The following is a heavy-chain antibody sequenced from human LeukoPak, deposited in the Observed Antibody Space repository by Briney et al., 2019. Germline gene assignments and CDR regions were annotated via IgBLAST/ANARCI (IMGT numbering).Heavy chain of an antibody. Sequence: PGGSLRLSCAASGFTFSSYDMNWVRQAPGKGLEWISYIGSRGTTIYYADSVKGRFTISRDNAKNSLYLQMNSLRAEDTAVYYCAREWYSSGWYYWGQGTLVTVSS. CDR2: IGSRGTTI. D-gene: IGHD6-19*01. CDR3: AREWYSSGWYY. J-gene: IGHJ4*02. CDR1: GFTFSSYD. V-gene: IGHV3-48*03.